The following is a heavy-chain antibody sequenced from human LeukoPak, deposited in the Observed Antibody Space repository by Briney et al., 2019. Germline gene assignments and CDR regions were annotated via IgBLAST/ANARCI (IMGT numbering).Heavy chain of an antibody. CDR3: AADSDRRSDY. CDR1: GFTFSSYW. D-gene: IGHD3-22*01. V-gene: IGHV3-7*05. CDR2: INRDGSGK. Sequence: GGSLRLPCAASGFTFSSYWMTWVRQAPGKGMEWVASINRDGSGKYYVDSVKGRFSISRDNAKNSLYLQMNGLTAEDTAVYYCAADSDRRSDYWGQGTLVSVSS. J-gene: IGHJ4*02.